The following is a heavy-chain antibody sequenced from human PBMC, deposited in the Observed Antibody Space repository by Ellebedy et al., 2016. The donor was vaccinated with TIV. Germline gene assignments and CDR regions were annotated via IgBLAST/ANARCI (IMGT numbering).Heavy chain of an antibody. CDR3: VKGSGTMDV. J-gene: IGHJ6*02. Sequence: PGGSLRLSCAASGFTFSASGMTWARQAPGKGLEWVSGISSGGITYYADPVRGRFTISRDNSKNTLYLQMNSLRAEDTATYYCVKGSGTMDVWGQGTTVTVSS. CDR2: ISSGGIT. CDR1: GFTFSASG. V-gene: IGHV3-23*01. D-gene: IGHD1-1*01.